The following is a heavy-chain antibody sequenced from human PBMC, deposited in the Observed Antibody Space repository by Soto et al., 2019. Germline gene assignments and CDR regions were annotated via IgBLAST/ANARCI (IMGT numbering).Heavy chain of an antibody. CDR3: ARHVRYCSGGSCYQFDY. CDR2: IYYSGST. Sequence: PSETLSLTCTVSGGSISSSSYYWGWIRQPPGKGLEWIGSIYYSGSTYYNPSFKSRVTISVDTSKNQFSLKLSSVTAADTAVYYCARHVRYCSGGSCYQFDYWGQGTLVTVSS. V-gene: IGHV4-39*01. D-gene: IGHD2-15*01. J-gene: IGHJ4*02. CDR1: GGSISSSSYY.